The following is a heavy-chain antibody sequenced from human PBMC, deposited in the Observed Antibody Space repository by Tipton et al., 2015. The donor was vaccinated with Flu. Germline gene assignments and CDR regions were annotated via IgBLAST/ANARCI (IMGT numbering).Heavy chain of an antibody. CDR1: GGSISSYY. CDR3: ARGALHDYGDAGSDY. Sequence: LRLSCTVSGGSISSYYWSWIRQPAGKGLEWIGRIYTSGSTNYNPSLKSRVTMSVDTSKNQFSLKLSSVTAADTAVYYCARGALHDYGDAGSDYWGQGTLVTVSS. D-gene: IGHD4-17*01. CDR2: IYTSGST. J-gene: IGHJ4*02. V-gene: IGHV4-4*07.